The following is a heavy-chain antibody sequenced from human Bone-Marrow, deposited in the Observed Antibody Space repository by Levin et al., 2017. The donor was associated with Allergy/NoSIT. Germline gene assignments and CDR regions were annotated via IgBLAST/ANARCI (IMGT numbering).Heavy chain of an antibody. D-gene: IGHD5-18*01. Sequence: SETLSLTCTVSGGSISNNHWWSWVRQSPGKGLEWIGEIYQSGATNYNPSLQRRVAISIDKSKGQFSLNLYSVTAADTAVYYCARGIVDTPMTYFDYWGQGTLVTVSS. J-gene: IGHJ4*02. V-gene: IGHV4-4*02. CDR2: IYQSGAT. CDR3: ARGIVDTPMTYFDY. CDR1: GGSISNNHW.